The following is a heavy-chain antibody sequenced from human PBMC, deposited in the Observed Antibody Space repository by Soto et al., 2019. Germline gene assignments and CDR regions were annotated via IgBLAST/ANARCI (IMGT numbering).Heavy chain of an antibody. CDR1: GGTIRSYD. D-gene: IGHD1-26*01. CDR2: IYYSGST. V-gene: IGHV4-59*08. CDR3: ARQYGGSYADY. J-gene: IGHJ4*02. Sequence: SETQSLTCTVSGGTIRSYDWSWIRQPPGKGLEWIGYIYYSGSTNYNPSLKSRVTISVDTSKNQFSLKLSSVTAADTAVYYCARQYGGSYADYWGQGTLVTVSS.